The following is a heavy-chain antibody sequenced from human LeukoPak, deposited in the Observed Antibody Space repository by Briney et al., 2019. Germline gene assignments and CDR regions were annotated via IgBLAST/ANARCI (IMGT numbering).Heavy chain of an antibody. Sequence: GGSLRLSCAASGFTFSSYAMSWVRQAPGKGLEWVSAISGSGGSTYYADSVKGRFTISRDNSKNTLYLQMNSLRAEDTAVYYCAKGEKSGYSSRGGAFDIWGQGTMVTVSS. CDR1: GFTFSSYA. J-gene: IGHJ3*02. V-gene: IGHV3-23*01. CDR2: ISGSGGST. D-gene: IGHD6-13*01. CDR3: AKGEKSGYSSRGGAFDI.